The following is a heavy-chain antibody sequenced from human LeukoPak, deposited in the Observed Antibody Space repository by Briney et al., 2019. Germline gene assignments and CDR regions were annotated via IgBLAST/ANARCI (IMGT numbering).Heavy chain of an antibody. J-gene: IGHJ5*02. CDR2: INHSGST. D-gene: IGHD2-2*01. Sequence: SETLSLTCAVYGGSFSGYYWSWIRQPPGKGLEWIGEINHSGSTNYNPSLKSRVTISVDTSKNQFSLKLSSVTAADTAVYYCASDGYCSSTSCYRGFVPWGQGTLVTVSS. CDR3: ASDGYCSSTSCYRGFVP. V-gene: IGHV4-34*01. CDR1: GGSFSGYY.